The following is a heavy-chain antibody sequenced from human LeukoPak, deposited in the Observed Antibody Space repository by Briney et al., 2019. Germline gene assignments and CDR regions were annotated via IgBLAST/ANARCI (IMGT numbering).Heavy chain of an antibody. J-gene: IGHJ5*02. Sequence: GGSLRLSCTASGFTFGDYAMSWVRQAPGKGLEWVGFIRSKAYGGTTKYAASVKGRFTISRDDSKSIAYLQMNSLKTEDTAVYYCTRPYGSGSYHWFDPWGQGTLVTVSS. V-gene: IGHV3-49*04. CDR2: IRSKAYGGTT. CDR1: GFTFGDYA. D-gene: IGHD3-10*01. CDR3: TRPYGSGSYHWFDP.